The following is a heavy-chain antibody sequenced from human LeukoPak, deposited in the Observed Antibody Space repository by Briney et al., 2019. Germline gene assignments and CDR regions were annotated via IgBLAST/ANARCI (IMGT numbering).Heavy chain of an antibody. CDR3: ARGGEQWLYYFDY. CDR2: ISYDGSNK. V-gene: IGHV3-30*04. J-gene: IGHJ4*02. CDR1: GFTFSSYA. Sequence: GGSLRPSCAASGFTFSSYAMHWVRQAPGKGLEWVAVISYDGSNKYYADSVKGRFTISRDNSKNTLYLQMNSLRAEDTAVYYCARGGEQWLYYFDYWGQGTLVTVSS. D-gene: IGHD6-19*01.